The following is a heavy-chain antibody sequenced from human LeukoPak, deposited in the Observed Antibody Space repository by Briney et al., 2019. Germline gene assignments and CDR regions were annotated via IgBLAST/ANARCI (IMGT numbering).Heavy chain of an antibody. CDR2: IYYSGST. Sequence: PSETLSLTCTVSGGSISSSSYYWGWIRQPPGKGLEWIGSIYYSGSTYYNPSLKSRVTISVDTSKNQFSLKLSSVTAADTDVYYCARQLGYCSSTSCYADKVDYWGQGTLVTVSS. J-gene: IGHJ4*02. D-gene: IGHD2-2*01. CDR3: ARQLGYCSSTSCYADKVDY. V-gene: IGHV4-39*01. CDR1: GGSISSSSYY.